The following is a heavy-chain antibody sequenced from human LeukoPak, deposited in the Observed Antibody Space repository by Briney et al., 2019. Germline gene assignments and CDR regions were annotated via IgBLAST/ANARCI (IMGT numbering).Heavy chain of an antibody. CDR2: IIPIFGTA. D-gene: IGHD3-9*01. CDR3: ARARYFDWLNDY. J-gene: IGHJ4*02. CDR1: GGTFSSYA. V-gene: IGHV1-69*05. Sequence: SGKVSCKASGGTFSSYAISWVRQAPGQGLEWMGRIIPIFGTANYAQKFQGRVTITTDESTSTAYMELSSLRSEDTAVYYCARARYFDWLNDYWGQGTLVTVSS.